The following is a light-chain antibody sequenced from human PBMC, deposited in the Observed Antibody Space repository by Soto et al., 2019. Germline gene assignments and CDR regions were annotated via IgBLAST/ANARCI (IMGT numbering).Light chain of an antibody. V-gene: IGKV1-5*03. CDR3: QHYNRYSEA. CDR1: QPLSSW. Sequence: DIQMTQSPSTLSGSVGDRVTITCRASQPLSSWLAWYQQKPGKAPKLLIYKASTLKSGVSSRFSGSGSGTEFTLTISSLQPDDFATYYCQHYNRYSEAFGQGTKGDIK. J-gene: IGKJ1*01. CDR2: KAS.